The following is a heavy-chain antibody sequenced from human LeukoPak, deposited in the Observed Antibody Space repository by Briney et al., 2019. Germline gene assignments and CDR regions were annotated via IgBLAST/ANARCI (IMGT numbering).Heavy chain of an antibody. CDR2: ISGSGGST. CDR1: GFTFSSYA. D-gene: IGHD2-15*01. CDR3: ATFCSGGDCYSFAP. Sequence: PGGSLRLSCAASGFTFSSYAMSWVRQAPGKGLEWVSAISGSGGSTYYADSVKGRFTISRDNSMDTLFLQMDSLRVEDTAVYYCATFCSGGDCYSFAPWGQGTLVTVSS. V-gene: IGHV3-23*01. J-gene: IGHJ5*02.